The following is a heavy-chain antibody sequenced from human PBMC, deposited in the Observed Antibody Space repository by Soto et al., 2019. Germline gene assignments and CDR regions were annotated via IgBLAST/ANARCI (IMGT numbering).Heavy chain of an antibody. V-gene: IGHV2-5*01. Sequence: QITLKESGPTLVKPTQTLTLNCTFSGFSHSTYAMGVAWIRQPPGKPLEWLALVYWNDDNRYSPSLQSRLTITKDTSNNQVVLTMLNMGPADTATYYCVHTSGWQHTTWGQGTLVTVSS. D-gene: IGHD1-1*01. CDR3: VHTSGWQHTT. J-gene: IGHJ5*02. CDR1: GFSHSTYAMG. CDR2: VYWNDDN.